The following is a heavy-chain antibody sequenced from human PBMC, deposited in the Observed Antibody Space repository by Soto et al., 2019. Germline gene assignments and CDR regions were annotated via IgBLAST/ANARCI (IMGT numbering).Heavy chain of an antibody. J-gene: IGHJ4*03. Sequence: QVQLQESGPGLVKPSQTLSLTCSVSGDSIRGGGHYWNWIRQFPGKGLEWIGYDYHSGSTDYNPSLSWLLTISIDTSKNPFSLRLISVTAADTALYYCARDTGLAPTVWGYWGHGTQVTVSS. D-gene: IGHD7-27*01. CDR1: GDSIRGGGHY. CDR3: ARDTGLAPTVWGY. CDR2: DYHSGST. V-gene: IGHV4-31*01.